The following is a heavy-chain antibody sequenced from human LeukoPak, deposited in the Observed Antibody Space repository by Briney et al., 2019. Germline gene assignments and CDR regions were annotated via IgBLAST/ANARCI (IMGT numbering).Heavy chain of an antibody. CDR2: ISDHGKSR. J-gene: IGHJ4*02. D-gene: IGHD6-13*01. CDR1: GFIFRNYE. CDR3: ARARIAAPLLDY. Sequence: PGGSLRLSCAASGFIFRNYEMNWVPQTPRKGLEWVSYISDHGKSRNYVDSVKGRFAISRDNAKNSLYLQMNSLRVEDTAVYFCARARIAAPLLDYWGQGSLVTVSS. V-gene: IGHV3-48*03.